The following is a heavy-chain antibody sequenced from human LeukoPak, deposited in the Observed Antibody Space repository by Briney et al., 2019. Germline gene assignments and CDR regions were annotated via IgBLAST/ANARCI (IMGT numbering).Heavy chain of an antibody. CDR2: IYYSGST. CDR1: GGSISSSSYY. Sequence: SETLSLTCTVSGGSISSSSYYWGWIRQPPGKGLEWIGSIYYSGSTYYNPPLKSRVTISVDTSKNQFSLKLSSVTAADTAVYYCARQGSGWYFDYWGQGTLVTVSS. J-gene: IGHJ4*02. V-gene: IGHV4-39*01. D-gene: IGHD6-19*01. CDR3: ARQGSGWYFDY.